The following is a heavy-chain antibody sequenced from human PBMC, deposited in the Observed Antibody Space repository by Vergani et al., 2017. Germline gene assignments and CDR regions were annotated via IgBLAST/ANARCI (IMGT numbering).Heavy chain of an antibody. CDR1: GGSFSGYY. Sequence: QVQLQQWGAGLLKPSETLSLTCAVYGGSFSGYYWSWIRQPPGKGLGWSGEINHSGSTNYNPSLKSRVTISVDTSKNQFSLKLSSVTAADTAVYYCARGKPGYSSSWYYGFPYWGQGTLVTVSS. CDR3: ARGKPGYSSSWYYGFPY. CDR2: INHSGST. J-gene: IGHJ4*02. V-gene: IGHV4-34*01. D-gene: IGHD6-13*01.